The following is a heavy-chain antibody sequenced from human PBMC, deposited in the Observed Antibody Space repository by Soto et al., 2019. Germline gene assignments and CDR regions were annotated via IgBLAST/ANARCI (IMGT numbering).Heavy chain of an antibody. D-gene: IGHD3-10*01. J-gene: IGHJ5*02. CDR1: GDSVTSYW. CDR2: IYPGDSDT. V-gene: IGHV5-51*01. Sequence: GGALKISGEGRGDSVTSYWSCWVRQMPGKGLEWVGIIYPGDSDTIYSPSCQGQVTISPAKSTSTAYLQWSSLKASHTAMYYCVRQRGSWFDPWGQGTLVTVSS. CDR3: VRQRGSWFDP.